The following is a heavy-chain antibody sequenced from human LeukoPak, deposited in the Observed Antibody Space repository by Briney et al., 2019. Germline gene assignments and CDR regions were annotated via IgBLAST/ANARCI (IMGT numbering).Heavy chain of an antibody. CDR2: ISSSSSTI. J-gene: IGHJ5*02. CDR1: GCTFSSYS. V-gene: IGHV3-48*01. CDR3: ARDLTSIAAADWFDP. Sequence: PGGSLRLSCAASGCTFSSYSMNWVRQAPGKGLEWVSYISSSSSTIYYADSVKGRFTISRDNAKNSLYLQMNSLRAEDTAVYYCARDLTSIAAADWFDPWGQGTLVTVSS. D-gene: IGHD6-13*01.